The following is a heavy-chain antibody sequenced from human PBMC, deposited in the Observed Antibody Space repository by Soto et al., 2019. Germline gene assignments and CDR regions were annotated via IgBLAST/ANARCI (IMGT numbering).Heavy chain of an antibody. J-gene: IGHJ4*02. CDR3: ARDYWGSGRRFDS. Sequence: SETLSLTCTVSCGSVSSGSYYWSWTRQPPGKGLEWIGHIYYSGTTKYNPSLKNRVTMSVDTSNNQFSLRVNSVTVADTAIYFCARDYWGSGRRFDSWGQGTLVTVSS. D-gene: IGHD6-25*01. V-gene: IGHV4-61*01. CDR1: CGSVSSGSYY. CDR2: IYYSGTT.